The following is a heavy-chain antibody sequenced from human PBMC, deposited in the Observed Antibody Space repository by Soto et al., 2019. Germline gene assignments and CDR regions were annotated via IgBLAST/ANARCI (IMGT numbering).Heavy chain of an antibody. Sequence: EVQLVESGGGLVQPGRSLRLSCAASGFTFDDYAMHWVRQAPGKGLEWVSGISWNSGSIGYADSVKGRFTISRDNAKXXXXXXXXXXXXXXXXXXXXXXXXXXXXXXXXXFDIWGQGTMVTVSS. CDR1: GFTFDDYA. V-gene: IGHV3-9*01. CDR3: XXXXXXXXXXXXXFDI. CDR2: ISWNSGSI. J-gene: IGHJ3*02.